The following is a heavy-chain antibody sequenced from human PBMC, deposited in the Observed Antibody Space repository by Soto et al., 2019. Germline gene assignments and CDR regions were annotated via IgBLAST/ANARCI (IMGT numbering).Heavy chain of an antibody. Sequence: HPGGSLRLSCAASGFTFDDYTMHWVRQAPGKGLEWVSLISWDGGSTYYADSVKGRFTISRDNSKNSLYLQMNSLRTEDTALYYCAKDGRYYDSSFPGHRGRGTLVTVPQ. CDR2: ISWDGGST. D-gene: IGHD3-22*01. CDR3: AKDGRYYDSSFPGH. V-gene: IGHV3-43*01. CDR1: GFTFDDYT. J-gene: IGHJ4*02.